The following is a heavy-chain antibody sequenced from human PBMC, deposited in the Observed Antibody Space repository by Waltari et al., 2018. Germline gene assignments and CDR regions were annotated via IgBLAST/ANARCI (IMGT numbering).Heavy chain of an antibody. CDR1: GGTFSSYA. Sequence: QVQLVQSGAEVKKPGSSVKVSCKASGGTFSSYAISWVRQAPGQGLEWMGRSIPIFGTANDAQKLQCRVTITADKSTSTAYMELSSLRSEDTAVYYCARDRLQKGYPDYWGQGTLVTVSS. J-gene: IGHJ4*02. D-gene: IGHD3-16*02. CDR3: ARDRLQKGYPDY. V-gene: IGHV1-69*08. CDR2: SIPIFGTA.